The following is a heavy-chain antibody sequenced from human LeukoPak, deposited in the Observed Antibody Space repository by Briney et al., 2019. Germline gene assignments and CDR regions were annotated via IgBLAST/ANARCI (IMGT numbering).Heavy chain of an antibody. CDR2: IRSKAYGGTT. D-gene: IGHD3-22*01. CDR3: TRGSPSLSYYYDSCFDY. J-gene: IGHJ4*02. V-gene: IGHV3-49*03. Sequence: HPGGSLRLSCTASGFTFGDYAMSWFRQAPGKGLEWVGFIRSKAYGGTTEYAASVKGRFTISRDDSKSIAYLQMNSLKTEDTAVYYCTRGSPSLSYYYDSCFDYWGQGTLVTVSS. CDR1: GFTFGDYA.